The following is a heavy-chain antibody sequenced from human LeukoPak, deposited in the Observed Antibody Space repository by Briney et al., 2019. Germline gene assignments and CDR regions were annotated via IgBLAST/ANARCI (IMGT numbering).Heavy chain of an antibody. J-gene: IGHJ4*02. CDR2: IWNDGSKK. Sequence: WGSLSQTCAGSGFPSTSYGMNWVRQAPGKGLEWVAVIWNDGSKKLYADSVKGRFTISRDNHKNVVFLQMNTLRVDDTAVYYCAKDRNIVIIPAAIEGFDYWGLGTLVTVAS. CDR1: GFPSTSYG. V-gene: IGHV3-33*06. CDR3: AKDRNIVIIPAAIEGFDY. D-gene: IGHD2-2*01.